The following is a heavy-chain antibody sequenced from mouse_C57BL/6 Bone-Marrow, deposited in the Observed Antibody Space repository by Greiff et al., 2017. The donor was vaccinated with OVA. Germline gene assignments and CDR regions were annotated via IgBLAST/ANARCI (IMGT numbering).Heavy chain of an antibody. V-gene: IGHV1-42*01. D-gene: IGHD1-1*01. Sequence: EVQLQQSGPELVKPGASVKISCKASGYSFTGYYMNWVKQSPEKSLEWIGEINPSTGGTTYNQKFKAKATLTVDKSSSTAYMQLKSLTSEDSAVYYCARELRSPYFDYWGQGTTLTVSS. CDR1: GYSFTGYY. CDR3: ARELRSPYFDY. CDR2: INPSTGGT. J-gene: IGHJ2*01.